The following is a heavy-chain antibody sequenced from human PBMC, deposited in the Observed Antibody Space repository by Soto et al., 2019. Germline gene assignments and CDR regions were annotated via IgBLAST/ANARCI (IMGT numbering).Heavy chain of an antibody. CDR3: ARGRITMVRGVIKYYYYYYGMDV. Sequence: SETLSLTCAVYGGSFSGHYWSWIRQPPGKGLEWIGEINHSGSTNYNPSLKSRVTISADTSKNQFSLKLSSVTAADTAVYYCARGRITMVRGVIKYYYYYYGMDVWGQGTTVTVSS. J-gene: IGHJ6*02. CDR1: GGSFSGHY. V-gene: IGHV4-34*01. CDR2: INHSGST. D-gene: IGHD3-10*01.